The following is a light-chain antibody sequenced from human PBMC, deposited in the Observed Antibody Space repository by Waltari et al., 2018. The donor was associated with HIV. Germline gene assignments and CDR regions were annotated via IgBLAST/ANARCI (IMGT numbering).Light chain of an antibody. CDR3: HSRDNSGKRSV. CDR1: SLRNYF. CDR2: GAN. V-gene: IGLV3-19*01. Sequence: SSELTQDPAVSVALGQTVNITCQGESLRNYFACWYQQKPGQAPLLVIYGANDRPSGTPERVSGAKSDDTASLTITGAQAEDEADYYCHSRDNSGKRSVIGPGTKVTVL. J-gene: IGLJ1*01.